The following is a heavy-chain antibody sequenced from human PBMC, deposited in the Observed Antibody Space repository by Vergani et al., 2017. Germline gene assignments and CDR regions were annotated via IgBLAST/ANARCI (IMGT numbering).Heavy chain of an antibody. Sequence: QVQLVQSGAEVKKPGSSVKVSCKASGGTFSSYVISWVRQAPGQGLEWMGRIIPVFGTATYAQKFQGRVTITADESTSTAHMELSSLGSGDTAVYYCARHRDWMVYAPFDYWGQGTLVTVSS. CDR1: GGTFSSYV. CDR2: IIPVFGTA. V-gene: IGHV1-69*18. J-gene: IGHJ4*02. CDR3: ARHRDWMVYAPFDY. D-gene: IGHD2-8*01.